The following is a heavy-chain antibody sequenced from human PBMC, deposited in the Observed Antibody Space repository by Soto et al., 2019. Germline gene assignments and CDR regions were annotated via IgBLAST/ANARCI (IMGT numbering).Heavy chain of an antibody. CDR2: INAGNGNT. V-gene: IGHV1-3*01. CDR1: GYTFTNYA. J-gene: IGHJ4*02. Sequence: VASVKVSCKASGYTFTNYAMHWARQAPGQRLEWMGWINAGNGNTKSSQKFQGRVTITRDTSASTAYMELNSLRSEDTAVYYCARGDYYDIHDYWGQGTLDTVSS. CDR3: ARGDYYDIHDY. D-gene: IGHD3-22*01.